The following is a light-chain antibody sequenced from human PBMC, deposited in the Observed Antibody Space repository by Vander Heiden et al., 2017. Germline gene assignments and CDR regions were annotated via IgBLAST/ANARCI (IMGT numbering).Light chain of an antibody. CDR1: SPNIGSNT. CDR2: TND. Sequence: QSVMTHPPSASGTPGQRATISCSGSSPNIGSNTVNWYQQVPGLAPKLLIYTNDQRPSGVPDRFSGSKSGTSASLAISGLQSEDEADYYCAAWDASLNGRVFGGGTKLTVL. CDR3: AAWDASLNGRV. V-gene: IGLV1-44*01. J-gene: IGLJ3*02.